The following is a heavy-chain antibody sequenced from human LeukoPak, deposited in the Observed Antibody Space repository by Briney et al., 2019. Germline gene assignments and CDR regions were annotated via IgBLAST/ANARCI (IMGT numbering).Heavy chain of an antibody. CDR3: ARLAVAGTVIDY. D-gene: IGHD6-19*01. J-gene: IGHJ4*02. CDR1: SGSISSSSYF. Sequence: NSSETLSLTCTVSSGSISSSSYFWGWIRQPPGKGLEWIGSIYYSGSTYFNPSLGSRFTISVDTSRNQFSLKLSSVTAADTAVYYCARLAVAGTVIDYWGQGTPVTVSS. CDR2: IYYSGST. V-gene: IGHV4-39*01.